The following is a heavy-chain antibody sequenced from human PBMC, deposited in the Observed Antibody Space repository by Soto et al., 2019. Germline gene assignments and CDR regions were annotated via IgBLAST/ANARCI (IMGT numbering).Heavy chain of an antibody. J-gene: IGHJ5*02. CDR1: GGSISSSSYY. D-gene: IGHD3-3*01. CDR2: IYHSGST. CDR3: ARQYYDFWSGYYTGGSWFDP. V-gene: IGHV4-39*01. Sequence: SETLSLTCTVSGGSISSSSYYWGWIRQPPGKGLEWIGSIYHSGSTYYNPSLKSRVTISVDTSKNQFSLKLSSVTAADTAVYYCARQYYDFWSGYYTGGSWFDPWGQGTLVTVSS.